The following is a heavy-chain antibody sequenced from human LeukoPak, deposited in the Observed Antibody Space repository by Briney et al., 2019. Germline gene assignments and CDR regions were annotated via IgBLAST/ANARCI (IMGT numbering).Heavy chain of an antibody. J-gene: IGHJ4*02. D-gene: IGHD6-13*01. CDR2: ISYDGSNK. CDR1: GFTFSSYA. CDR3: AKLASYSSSLPDY. Sequence: GGSLRLSCAASGFTFSSYAMHWVRQAPGKGLEWVAVISYDGSNKYYADSVKGRFTISRDNSKNTLYLQMNSLRAEDTAVYYCAKLASYSSSLPDYWGQGTLVTVSS. V-gene: IGHV3-30-3*02.